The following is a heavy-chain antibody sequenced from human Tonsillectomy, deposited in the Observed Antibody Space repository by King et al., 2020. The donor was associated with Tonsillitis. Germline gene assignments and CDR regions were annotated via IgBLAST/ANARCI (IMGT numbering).Heavy chain of an antibody. V-gene: IGHV3-30-3*01. CDR2: ISYHGSNK. J-gene: IGHJ6*02. Sequence: VQLVESGGGVVQPGRSLRLSCAASGVTFSSYALHWVRQAPGKGLEWVAIISYHGSNKYYADSVKGRFTISRDDSKNTLFLQMNSLRSEDTAVYYCARDRRAQRLGEGRGWFYYGMDVWGQGNTVTVSS. D-gene: IGHD6-25*01. CDR1: GVTFSSYA. CDR3: ARDRRAQRLGEGRGWFYYGMDV.